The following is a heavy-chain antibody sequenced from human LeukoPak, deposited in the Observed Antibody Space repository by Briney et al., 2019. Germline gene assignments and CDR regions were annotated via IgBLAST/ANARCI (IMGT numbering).Heavy chain of an antibody. CDR3: ARHNDVPVIRRGFDY. Sequence: SETLSLTCTVSGDSIIGYYWSWIRQPPPKGLEWVAYIYYRGATNYNPSLGGRVTMSVDTSKNHFSLRLTSVTAADTAMYYCARHNDVPVIRRGFDYWGQGALVTVSS. V-gene: IGHV4-59*08. J-gene: IGHJ4*02. CDR2: IYYRGAT. D-gene: IGHD2-21*02. CDR1: GDSIIGYY.